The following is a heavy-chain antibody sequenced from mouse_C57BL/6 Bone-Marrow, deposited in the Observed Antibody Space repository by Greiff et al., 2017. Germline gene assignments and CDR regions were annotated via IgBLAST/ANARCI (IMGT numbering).Heavy chain of an antibody. Sequence: DVKLQESGPGLVKPSQSLSLTCSVTGYSITSGYYWNWIRQFPGNKLEWMGYISYDGSNNYNPSLKNRISITRDTSKNQFFLKLNSVTTEDTATYYCASRFYYGNYVRDWWFDVWGTGTTVTVSS. J-gene: IGHJ1*03. V-gene: IGHV3-6*01. CDR1: GYSITSGYY. D-gene: IGHD2-1*01. CDR3: ASRFYYGNYVRDWWFDV. CDR2: ISYDGSN.